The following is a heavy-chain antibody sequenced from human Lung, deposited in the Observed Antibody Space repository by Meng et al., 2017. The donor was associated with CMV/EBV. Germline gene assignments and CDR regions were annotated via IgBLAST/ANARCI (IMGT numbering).Heavy chain of an antibody. J-gene: IGHJ4*02. CDR2: IYYTGST. CDR3: AREAGRDGYATPKFDY. D-gene: IGHD5-24*01. Sequence: QLHRQESGPGLGKPSQTLPLTCIVSGGSIGSGGYYWSWLRQHPGKGLEWIGYIYYTGSTFYNPSLKSRVTISVDTSKNQFSLKLIPATAADTAVYYCAREAGRDGYATPKFDYWGQGTLVTVSS. V-gene: IGHV4-31*03. CDR1: GGSIGSGGYY.